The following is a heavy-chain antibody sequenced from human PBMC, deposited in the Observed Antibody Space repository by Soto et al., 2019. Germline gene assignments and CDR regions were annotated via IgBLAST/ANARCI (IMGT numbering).Heavy chain of an antibody. J-gene: IGHJ4*02. CDR2: ISYDGSNK. CDR1: GFTFISYA. Sequence: GGSLRLSCAASGFTFISYAMHWVRQEPGKGLEWVAVISYDGSNKYYADSVKGRFTISRDNSKNTLYLQMNSLRAEDTAVYYYARGFRGEYYDVSGSVVFDSWGQGTRVTVSS. V-gene: IGHV3-30-3*01. D-gene: IGHD3-22*01. CDR3: ARGFRGEYYDVSGSVVFDS.